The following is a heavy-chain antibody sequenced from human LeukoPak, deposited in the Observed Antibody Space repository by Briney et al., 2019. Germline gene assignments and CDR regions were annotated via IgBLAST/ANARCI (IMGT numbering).Heavy chain of an antibody. CDR2: IGDSGDTT. CDR3: AKDRGQLWQGFDY. Sequence: GGSLRLSCAASGFTFNNYAMSWVRQAPGKGLEWVSSIGDSGDTTYYADSVKGRFTISRDNAKDSLYLQMNILRAEDTALYYCAKDRGQLWQGFDYWGQGTLVTVSS. V-gene: IGHV3-23*01. J-gene: IGHJ4*02. D-gene: IGHD3-10*01. CDR1: GFTFNNYA.